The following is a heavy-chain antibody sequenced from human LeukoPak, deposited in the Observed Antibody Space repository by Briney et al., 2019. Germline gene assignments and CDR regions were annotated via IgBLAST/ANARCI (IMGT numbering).Heavy chain of an antibody. J-gene: IGHJ6*03. CDR2: ISPNSGGT. D-gene: IGHD6-19*01. Sequence: ASVKVSCKASGYTFTGYYMHWVRQAPGQGLEWMGWISPNSGGTNYAQQFQGRVTMTRDTSISTAYMELSRLRSDDTAVYYCARGRYSSGWYDYHYYYYMDVWGKGTTVTVSS. V-gene: IGHV1-2*02. CDR3: ARGRYSSGWYDYHYYYYMDV. CDR1: GYTFTGYY.